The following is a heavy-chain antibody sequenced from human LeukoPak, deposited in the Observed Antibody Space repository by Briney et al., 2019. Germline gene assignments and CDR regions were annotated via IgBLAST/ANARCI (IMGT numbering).Heavy chain of an antibody. V-gene: IGHV1-46*01. Sequence: ASVKVSCKASGYTFTGYYMHWVRQAPGQGLEWMGRINPSGGSTSYAQKFQGRVTMTRDTSTSTVYMELSSLRSEDTAVYYCARDLLTDYADYWGQGTLVTVSS. CDR3: ARDLLTDYADY. J-gene: IGHJ4*02. CDR2: INPSGGST. CDR1: GYTFTGYY. D-gene: IGHD4-17*01.